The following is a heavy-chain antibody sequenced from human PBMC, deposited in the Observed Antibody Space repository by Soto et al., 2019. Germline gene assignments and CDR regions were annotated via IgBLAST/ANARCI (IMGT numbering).Heavy chain of an antibody. Sequence: GASVKVSCKASGYTFTSYGISWVRQAPGQGLEWMGWISAYNGNTNYAQKLQGRVTMTTDTSTSTAYMELRSLRSDDTAVYYCARDSGGSYYTYYYYYGMDVWGQGTTVTVSS. D-gene: IGHD1-26*01. J-gene: IGHJ6*02. CDR3: ARDSGGSYYTYYYYYGMDV. CDR1: GYTFTSYG. V-gene: IGHV1-18*01. CDR2: ISAYNGNT.